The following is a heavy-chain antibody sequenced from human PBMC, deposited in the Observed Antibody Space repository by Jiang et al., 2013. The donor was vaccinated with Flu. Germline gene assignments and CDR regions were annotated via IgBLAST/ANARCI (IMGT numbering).Heavy chain of an antibody. V-gene: IGHV3-9*01. J-gene: IGHJ3*02. Sequence: KGLEWVSGISWNSGSIGYADSVKGRFTISRDNAKNSLYLQMNSLRAEDTALYYCAKDRGSSSGDYAFDIWGQGTMVTVSS. CDR3: AKDRGSSSGDYAFDI. CDR2: ISWNSGSI. D-gene: IGHD2-21*01.